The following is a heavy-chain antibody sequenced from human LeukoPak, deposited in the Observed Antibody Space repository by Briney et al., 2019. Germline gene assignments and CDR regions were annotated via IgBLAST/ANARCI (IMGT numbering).Heavy chain of an antibody. CDR1: GGSFSGYY. Sequence: SETLSLTCAVYGGSFSGYYWSWIRQPPGKGLEWIGEINHSGSTNYNPSLKSRVTISVDTSKNQFSLKLSSVTAADTAVYYCARLSVGGYSYGTIRKTFDYWGQGTLVTVSS. CDR2: INHSGST. CDR3: ARLSVGGYSYGTIRKTFDY. D-gene: IGHD5-18*01. J-gene: IGHJ4*02. V-gene: IGHV4-34*09.